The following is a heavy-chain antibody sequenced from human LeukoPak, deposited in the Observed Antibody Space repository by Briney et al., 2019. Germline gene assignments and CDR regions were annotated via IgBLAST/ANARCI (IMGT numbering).Heavy chain of an antibody. Sequence: GGSLRLSCAASGFTFRSYSMNWVRQAPGKGLEWVSYISSSGSTIYYADSVKGRFTISRDNAKNSLYLQMNSLRADDTAVYYCARGNIVGASLFDYWGQGNQVTVSS. CDR1: GFTFRSYS. D-gene: IGHD1-26*01. V-gene: IGHV3-48*01. J-gene: IGHJ4*02. CDR3: ARGNIVGASLFDY. CDR2: ISSSGSTI.